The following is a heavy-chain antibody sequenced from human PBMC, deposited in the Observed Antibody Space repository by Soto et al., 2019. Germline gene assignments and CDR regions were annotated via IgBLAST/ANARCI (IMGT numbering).Heavy chain of an antibody. CDR3: AKVAPFILGSPV. CDR1: GFDFSGSE. CDR2: VTGSGGVM. V-gene: IGHV3-48*03. J-gene: IGHJ4*02. Sequence: GGSLRLSCTASGFDFSGSEMNWFRQSPGKGLEWVAYVTGSGGVMFHADSVKGRFSISRDNAKNSLFLEMSDLTAADTGVYYCAKVAPFILGSPVWGQGTLVTVSS. D-gene: IGHD2-21*01.